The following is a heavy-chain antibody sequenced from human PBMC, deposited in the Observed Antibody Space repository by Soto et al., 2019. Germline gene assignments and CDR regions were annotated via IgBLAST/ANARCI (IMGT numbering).Heavy chain of an antibody. J-gene: IGHJ6*02. CDR3: AKIVTVWPDPDSNAYYGMYX. CDR2: TSYNGNNK. V-gene: IGHV3-30*18. D-gene: IGHD2-21*01. CDR1: GFNFSNYG. Sequence: PWGSLRLSFAASGFNFSNYGMHWVRQAPGKGLEWVSVTSYNGNNKSYGDSVKGRFTISRDNSNNTLFLQMDSLRPEDTAVYYCAKIVTVWPDPDSNAYYGMYXWGQGTTVTVS.